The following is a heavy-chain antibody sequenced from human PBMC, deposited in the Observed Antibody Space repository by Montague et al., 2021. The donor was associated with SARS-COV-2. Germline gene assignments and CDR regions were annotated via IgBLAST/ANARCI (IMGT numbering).Heavy chain of an antibody. V-gene: IGHV6-1*01. CDR2: TYYRSKWYN. CDR1: EDSVSSNSAT. J-gene: IGHJ6*02. D-gene: IGHD1-1*01. Sequence: CAISEDSVSSNSATWNWVRQSPSRGLEWLGRTYYRSKWYNDYAVSVRGRVTINPDTSKNQLSLQLNSVTPEDTAIYYCTSGREGNYNVMDVWGQGTAVTVSS. CDR3: TSGREGNYNVMDV.